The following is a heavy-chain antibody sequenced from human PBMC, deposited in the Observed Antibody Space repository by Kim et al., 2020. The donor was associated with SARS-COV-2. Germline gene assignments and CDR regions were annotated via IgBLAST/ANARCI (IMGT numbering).Heavy chain of an antibody. Sequence: GGSLRLSCAASGFDFSGSDIHWVRQASGKGLEWVGRIKSKGEGYATAYDVSVRGRFTLSRDDSRSTAYLQMNRLISEDTAVYYCAKRYFDRSGPKSLD. CDR3: AKRYFDRSGPKSLD. CDR2: IKSKGEGYAT. V-gene: IGHV3-73*01. CDR1: GFDFSGSD. D-gene: IGHD3-22*01. J-gene: IGHJ4*01.